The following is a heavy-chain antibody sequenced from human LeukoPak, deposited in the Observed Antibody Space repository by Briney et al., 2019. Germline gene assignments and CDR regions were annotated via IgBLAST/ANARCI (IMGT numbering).Heavy chain of an antibody. V-gene: IGHV3-7*03. Sequence: GGSLRLSCAASRFTFSSYWMSWVRQAPGKGLEWVANIKQDGSEKNYVDSVKGRFSISRDNAKNSLYLQMNSLRAEDTAVYYCAREATSSWYYFDYWGQGTLVTVSS. CDR3: AREATSSWYYFDY. CDR2: IKQDGSEK. J-gene: IGHJ4*02. D-gene: IGHD6-13*01. CDR1: RFTFSSYW.